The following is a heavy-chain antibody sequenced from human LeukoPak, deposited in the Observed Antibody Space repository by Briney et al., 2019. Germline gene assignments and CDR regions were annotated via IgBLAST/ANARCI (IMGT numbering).Heavy chain of an antibody. D-gene: IGHD3-22*01. CDR1: GFSFSTYA. CDR2: ISASGSGT. J-gene: IGHJ3*02. CDR3: AKASTYYFDTSGYYVDM. Sequence: GGSLRLSCVASGFSFSTYAMNWVRQAPGKGLESVSGISASGSGTYDADSVKGRFTISRDNSKNTLYLEMNSLGAEDTAVYYCAKASTYYFDTSGYYVDMWGQGTMVTVSS. V-gene: IGHV3-23*01.